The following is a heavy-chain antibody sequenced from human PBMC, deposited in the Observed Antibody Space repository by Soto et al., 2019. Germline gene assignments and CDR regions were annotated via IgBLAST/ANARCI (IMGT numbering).Heavy chain of an antibody. CDR2: IIPILGIA. V-gene: IGHV1-69*04. Sequence: GASVKVSCKASGGTFSSYTISWVRQAPGQGLEWMGRIIPILGIANYAQKFQGRVTITADKSTSTAYMELSSLRSEDTAVYYCARDSADDYGDSYFDYWGQGTLVTVSS. J-gene: IGHJ4*02. CDR1: GGTFSSYT. CDR3: ARDSADDYGDSYFDY. D-gene: IGHD4-17*01.